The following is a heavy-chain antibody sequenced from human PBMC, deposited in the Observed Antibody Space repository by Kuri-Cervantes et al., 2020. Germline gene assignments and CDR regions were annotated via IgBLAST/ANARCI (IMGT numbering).Heavy chain of an antibody. J-gene: IGHJ3*02. CDR3: ARVKLVVGGSHVGNAFDI. V-gene: IGHV3-9*01. Sequence: LSLTCAASGFTFDDYAMHWVRQAPGKGLEWVSGISWNSGSIGYADSVKGRFTISRDNAKNSLYLQMNSLRAEDTAVYYCARVKLVVGGSHVGNAFDIWGQGTMVTVSS. CDR1: GFTFDDYA. D-gene: IGHD1-26*01. CDR2: ISWNSGSI.